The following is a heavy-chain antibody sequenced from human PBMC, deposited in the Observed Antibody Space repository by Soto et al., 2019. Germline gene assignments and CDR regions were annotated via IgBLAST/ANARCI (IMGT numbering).Heavy chain of an antibody. CDR2: IHNGGGT. CDR3: ASRGA. CDR1: GFIVSTDI. Sequence: EVRLVESGGGLIQPGGSLRLSCAASGFIVSTDIMSWVRQAPGKGLEWVSIIHNGGGTYYGDSVKGRFTTSRDDSKNTVYLQMNSLSVEYTAVYYRASRGAWGQGTLVNVSS. J-gene: IGHJ5*02. V-gene: IGHV3-53*01.